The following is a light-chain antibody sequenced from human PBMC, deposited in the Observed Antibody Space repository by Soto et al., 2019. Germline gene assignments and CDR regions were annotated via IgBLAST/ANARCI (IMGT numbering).Light chain of an antibody. CDR2: GTS. Sequence: EMALTQPPGTLSLSPGARATPSCTARQSGSSSYLAWYQQKPGQAPRLLIYGTSSRATGIPDRFSGSGSGADFILTISRLECEDFAVYYCQQYGSSRTFGQGTKVEIQ. J-gene: IGKJ1*01. CDR3: QQYGSSRT. V-gene: IGKV3-20*01. CDR1: QSGSSSY.